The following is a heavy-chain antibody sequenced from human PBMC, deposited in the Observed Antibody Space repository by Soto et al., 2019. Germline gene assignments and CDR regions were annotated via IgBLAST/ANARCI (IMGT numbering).Heavy chain of an antibody. Sequence: GPPGGSLRRSCAASGFTFSSYAMHWVRQAPGKGLEWVAVISYDGSNKYYADSVKGRFTISRDNSKNTLYLQMNSLRAEDTAVYYCAASVLRYFDWLSRDYYYGMDVWGQGTTVTVSS. V-gene: IGHV3-30-3*01. CDR2: ISYDGSNK. D-gene: IGHD3-9*01. J-gene: IGHJ6*02. CDR1: GFTFSSYA. CDR3: AASVLRYFDWLSRDYYYGMDV.